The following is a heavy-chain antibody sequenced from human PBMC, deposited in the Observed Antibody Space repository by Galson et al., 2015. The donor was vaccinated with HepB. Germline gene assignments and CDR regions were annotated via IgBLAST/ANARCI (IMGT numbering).Heavy chain of an antibody. CDR3: VRGTDGGNSPFDF. V-gene: IGHV3-66*01. CDR2: IYSGGST. Sequence: SLRLPCAASGFTVSRNYMSWVRQAPGKGLEWVSVIYSGGSTYYADSVKGRFTISRDNSKNTLYLQMNSLRAEDTAVYYCVRGTDGGNSPFDFWGQGTLVTVSS. J-gene: IGHJ4*02. D-gene: IGHD4-23*01. CDR1: GFTVSRNY.